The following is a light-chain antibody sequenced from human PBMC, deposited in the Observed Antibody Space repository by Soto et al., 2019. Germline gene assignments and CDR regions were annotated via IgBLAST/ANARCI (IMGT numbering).Light chain of an antibody. Sequence: QSALTQPASVSGSPGQSITISCTGTSTDVGGHYYVSWYQQHPGKAPKLIIYDVTDRPSGVSHRFSGSKSGNTASLTISGLQTEDEADYYCTSYPSTSSYVAVGGGTKLTVL. CDR2: DVT. CDR1: STDVGGHYY. CDR3: TSYPSTSSYVA. V-gene: IGLV2-14*03. J-gene: IGLJ2*01.